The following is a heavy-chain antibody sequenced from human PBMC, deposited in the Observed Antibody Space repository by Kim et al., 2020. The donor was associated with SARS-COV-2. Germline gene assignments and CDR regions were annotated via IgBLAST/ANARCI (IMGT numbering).Heavy chain of an antibody. V-gene: IGHV6-1*01. J-gene: IGHJ4*02. Sequence: SQTLSLTCTISGDSVSNNSSLWNWIRQSPSRGLEWLGRTYYRSKWYNDYAVSVKSRITLNPDTSMNQFSLHLNSVTPEDTAVYYCARTSTNSRFFDYWGQGTLVTVSS. D-gene: IGHD2-8*01. CDR2: TYYRSKWYN. CDR3: ARTSTNSRFFDY. CDR1: GDSVSNNSSL.